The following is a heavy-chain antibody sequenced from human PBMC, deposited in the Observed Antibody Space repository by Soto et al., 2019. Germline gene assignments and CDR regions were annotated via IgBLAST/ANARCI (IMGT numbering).Heavy chain of an antibody. Sequence: ASVKVSCKASGYSFTNNGISWVRQAPGQGLEWMGWISAYNGNTNYAQKFQGRVTMTTDTSTSTAYMELRSLRSDDTAVYYCARGAAGYYSYYGLDVWGQGTTVTVSS. J-gene: IGHJ6*02. CDR2: ISAYNGNT. CDR3: ARGAAGYYSYYGLDV. CDR1: GYSFTNNG. D-gene: IGHD6-13*01. V-gene: IGHV1-18*01.